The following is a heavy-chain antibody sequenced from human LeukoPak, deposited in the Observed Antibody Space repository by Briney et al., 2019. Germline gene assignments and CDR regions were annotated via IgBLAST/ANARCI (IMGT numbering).Heavy chain of an antibody. D-gene: IGHD1-26*01. CDR2: LRYDGSTA. J-gene: IGHJ4*02. CDR1: GFTLSSYG. V-gene: IGHV3-30*02. CDR3: AKDPYGGTYPSYFDY. Sequence: GGSLRLSCAASGFTLSSYGMNWVRQATGKGVDWVAFLRYDGSTAFYEDSVKGRFTISRDSSKNTLYLQMNSLTPADTAIYYCAKDPYGGTYPSYFDYWGQGTLVTVSS.